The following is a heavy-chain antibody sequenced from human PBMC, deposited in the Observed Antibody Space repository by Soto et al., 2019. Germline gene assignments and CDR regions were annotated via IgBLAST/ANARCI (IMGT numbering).Heavy chain of an antibody. CDR3: AAGGSWYAF. J-gene: IGHJ4*02. V-gene: IGHV1-2*02. D-gene: IGHD6-13*01. Sequence: QVQLVQSGAEVRRPAASVKVSCKTSGNPFMGHYIHWLRQAPGQGFEGLGYISNSGDTKFSQNFQGRVSMTRDTSITTAYMELRGLQSGDTAVYYCAAGGSWYAFWGQGTLVTVSS. CDR2: YISNSGDT. CDR1: GNPFMGHY.